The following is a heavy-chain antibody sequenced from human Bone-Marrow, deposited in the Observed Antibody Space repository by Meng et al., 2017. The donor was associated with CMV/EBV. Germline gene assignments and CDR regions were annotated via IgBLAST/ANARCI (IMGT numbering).Heavy chain of an antibody. CDR1: GFTFSSYA. D-gene: IGHD3-9*01. CDR2: ISGSGGST. J-gene: IGHJ6*02. Sequence: GGSLRLSCAASGFTFSSYAMSWVRQAPGKGLEWVSAISGSGGSTYYADSVKGRFTISRDNSQNTLYLQMNRLRAEDTAVYYCARCLSDYHILTCKGNYSGMDVWGQGTAVTVSS. CDR3: ARCLSDYHILTCKGNYSGMDV. V-gene: IGHV3-23*01.